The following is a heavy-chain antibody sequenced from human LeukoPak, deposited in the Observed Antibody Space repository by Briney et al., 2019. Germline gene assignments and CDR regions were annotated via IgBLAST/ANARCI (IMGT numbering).Heavy chain of an antibody. D-gene: IGHD6-6*01. CDR2: IKQDGSEK. J-gene: IGHJ6*03. CDR3: ARDRHVPGLYYYYMDV. V-gene: IGHV3-7*01. CDR1: GFTFSSYW. Sequence: PGGSLRLSCAASGFTFSSYWMSWVRQAPGKGLEWVANIKQDGSEKYYVDPVKGRFTISRDNAKNSLYLQMNSLRPEDTAVYFCARDRHVPGLYYYYMDVWGKGTTVTVSS.